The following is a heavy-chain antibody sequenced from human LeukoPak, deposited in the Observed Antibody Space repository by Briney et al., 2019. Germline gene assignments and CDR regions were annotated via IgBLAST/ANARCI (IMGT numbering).Heavy chain of an antibody. J-gene: IGHJ4*02. Sequence: ESLKISCKGSGYTFTTYWIGWVRQMPGKGLEWMGIIYPGDSDTRYSPSFQGQVTISVDKSINTAYLQWSSLEASDTAMYYCARRLDGDYFDYWGQGTLVTVSS. CDR3: ARRLDGDYFDY. CDR2: IYPGDSDT. CDR1: GYTFTTYW. D-gene: IGHD4-17*01. V-gene: IGHV5-51*01.